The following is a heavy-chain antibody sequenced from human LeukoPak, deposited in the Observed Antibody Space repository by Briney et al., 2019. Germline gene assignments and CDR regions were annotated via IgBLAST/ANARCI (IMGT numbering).Heavy chain of an antibody. CDR1: GGSISSGGYS. V-gene: IGHV4-30-2*01. D-gene: IGHD6-13*01. J-gene: IGHJ5*02. CDR2: IYHSGST. Sequence: TSQTLSLTCAVPGGSISSGGYSWSWIRQPPGRGLEWIGYIYHSGSTYYNPSLKSRVTISVDRSKNQFSLKLSSVTAADTAVYYCARDRRGSSWNPWGQGTLVTVSS. CDR3: ARDRRGSSWNP.